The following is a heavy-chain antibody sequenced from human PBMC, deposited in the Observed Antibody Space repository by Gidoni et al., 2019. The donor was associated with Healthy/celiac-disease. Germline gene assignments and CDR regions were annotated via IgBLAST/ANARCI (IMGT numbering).Heavy chain of an antibody. J-gene: IGHJ4*02. D-gene: IGHD2-15*01. V-gene: IGHV3-7*03. CDR2: IKQDGSEK. CDR1: GFTFSSYW. Sequence: EVQLVESGGGLVQPGGSLRLSCAAAGFTFSSYWMSWVRQAPGKGLEWVANIKQDGSEKYYVDSVKGRFTISRDNAKNSLYLQMNSLRAEDTAVYYCARLYCSGGSCYFDYWGQGTLVTVSS. CDR3: ARLYCSGGSCYFDY.